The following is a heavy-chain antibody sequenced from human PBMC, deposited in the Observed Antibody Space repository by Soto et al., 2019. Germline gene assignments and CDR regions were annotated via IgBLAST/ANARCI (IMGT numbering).Heavy chain of an antibody. V-gene: IGHV3-23*01. CDR2: ISGSGDYT. J-gene: IGHJ4*02. CDR1: GFTFSIYA. CDR3: AKVLKAVAGAYDY. D-gene: IGHD6-19*01. Sequence: EVQLLESGGGLVQPGGSLRLSCAASGFTFSIYAMSWVRQAPGKGLEWVPAISGSGDYTYYADSVKGRFAISRDNSKNTLYLQMNSRRAKDTAVYYCAKVLKAVAGAYDYWGQGTVVTVSS.